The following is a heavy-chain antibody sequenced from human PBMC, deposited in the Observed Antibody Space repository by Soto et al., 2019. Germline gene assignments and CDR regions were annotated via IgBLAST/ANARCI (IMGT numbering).Heavy chain of an antibody. V-gene: IGHV4-4*07. CDR3: ARGQRFSDWFDP. Sequence: SETLSLTCSVSGGTISGYYWTWIRQPAGKGLEWIGRIYSSGNTKYNPSLQSRVTMSLDTSNNQFSLRLTSVTAADTAFYYCARGQRFSDWFDPWGQGTWVTVS. J-gene: IGHJ5*02. D-gene: IGHD3-3*01. CDR1: GGTISGYY. CDR2: IYSSGNT.